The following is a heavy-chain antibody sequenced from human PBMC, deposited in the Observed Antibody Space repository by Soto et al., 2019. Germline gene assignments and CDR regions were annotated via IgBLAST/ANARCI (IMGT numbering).Heavy chain of an antibody. CDR2: MSYDGSNE. CDR1: GFTFSHYA. V-gene: IGHV3-30*18. D-gene: IGHD1-26*01. CDR3: AKDGSHNFDY. Sequence: QVQLVESGGGVVQPGRSLRLSCAASGFTFSHYAMHWVRHAPGKGLEWVALMSYDGSNEYYADSVKGRFTISRDNSKNTLYLQMNSLRAEDTAVYYCAKDGSHNFDYWGQGTLVTVSS. J-gene: IGHJ4*02.